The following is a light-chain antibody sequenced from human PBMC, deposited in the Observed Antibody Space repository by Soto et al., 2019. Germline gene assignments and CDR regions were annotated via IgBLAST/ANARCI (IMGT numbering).Light chain of an antibody. CDR1: QSVSSAY. J-gene: IGKJ1*01. CDR3: QQYGSSSTWT. CDR2: GAS. Sequence: EIVLTQSPGTLSLSPGERATLSCRASQSVSSAYLAWYQHKPGQPPTRLVYGASSRVTGIPGRFSGSGSGTDFTLSISRLEREDFAVYYCQQYGSSSTWTFGQGTKVEIK. V-gene: IGKV3-20*01.